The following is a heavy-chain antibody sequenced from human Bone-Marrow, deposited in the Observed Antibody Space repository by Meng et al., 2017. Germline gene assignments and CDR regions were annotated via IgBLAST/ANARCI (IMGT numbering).Heavy chain of an antibody. J-gene: IGHJ4*02. CDR1: GLTFSSYA. D-gene: IGHD6-19*01. Sequence: QVQLVESGGGVVQPGRSLRLSCAASGLTFSSYAMHWARQAPGKGLEWVAVISYDGSNKYYADSVKGRFTISRDNSKNTLYVQMNSLRAEDTAVYYCAREGVSGLFDYWGQGTLVTVSS. V-gene: IGHV3-30-3*01. CDR2: ISYDGSNK. CDR3: AREGVSGLFDY.